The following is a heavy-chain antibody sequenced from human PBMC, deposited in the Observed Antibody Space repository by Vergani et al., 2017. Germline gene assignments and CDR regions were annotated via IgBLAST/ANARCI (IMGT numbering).Heavy chain of an antibody. CDR1: GYTFTSYY. J-gene: IGHJ4*02. V-gene: IGHV1-46*01. CDR2: INPSGGST. CDR3: ARGVYITMVRGVITDFDY. Sequence: QVQLVQSGAEVKKPGASVKVSCKASGYTFTSYYMHWVRQAPGQGLEWMGIINPSGGSTSYAQKLQGRVTMTTDTSTSTAYMELRSLRSDDTAVYYCARGVYITMVRGVITDFDYWGQGTLVTVSS. D-gene: IGHD3-10*01.